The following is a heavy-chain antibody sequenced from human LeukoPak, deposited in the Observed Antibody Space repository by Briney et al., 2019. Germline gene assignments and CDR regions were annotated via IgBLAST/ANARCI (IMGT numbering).Heavy chain of an antibody. CDR1: GFTFSSYV. Sequence: GGSLRLSCAASGFTFSSYVMSWVRQAPGKGLEFVSALSSGGGPHYADSVKGRFIISRDNSKNTLYLQMNSLRAEDTAVYYCASGGVTTRFRYFDYWGQGTLVTVSS. CDR3: ASGGVTTRFRYFDY. V-gene: IGHV3-23*01. D-gene: IGHD4-17*01. J-gene: IGHJ4*02. CDR2: LSSGGGP.